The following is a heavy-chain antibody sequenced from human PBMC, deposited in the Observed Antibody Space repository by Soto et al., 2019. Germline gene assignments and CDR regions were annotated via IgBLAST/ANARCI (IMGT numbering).Heavy chain of an antibody. D-gene: IGHD2-21*02. J-gene: IGHJ4*02. CDR1: GFSFTNFA. Sequence: SWGVLRLSCAASGFSFTNFAMSWVRQAPGKGLEWVAGIGASGDITWYADSVKGRLSISRDNSENTLYLQLNSLRFEDTAVYYCAKDDFTDRGDDYFDYWGPGTLVTVSS. V-gene: IGHV3-23*01. CDR2: IGASGDIT. CDR3: AKDDFTDRGDDYFDY.